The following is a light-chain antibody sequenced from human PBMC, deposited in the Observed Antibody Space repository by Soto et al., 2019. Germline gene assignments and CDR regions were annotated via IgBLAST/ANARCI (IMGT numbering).Light chain of an antibody. J-gene: IGKJ2*01. Sequence: EIELTQSPGTLSLSPGETASLSCWASQSIVSNFLAWYQQRRGQPPRLLIYDSSRRASGIPARFTGSGSGTAFTLTISRVEAEDSAVYYCQQTFHSPRTFGQGTRLEI. V-gene: IGKV3-20*01. CDR1: QSIVSNF. CDR2: DSS. CDR3: QQTFHSPRT.